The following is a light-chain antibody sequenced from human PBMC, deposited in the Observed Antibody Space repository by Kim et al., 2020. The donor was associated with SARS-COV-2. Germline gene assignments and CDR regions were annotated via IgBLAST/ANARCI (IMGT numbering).Light chain of an antibody. CDR3: QQYYTTPYT. CDR1: QSVLDNSNNKNY. CDR2: WAS. V-gene: IGKV4-1*01. Sequence: DIVMTQSPDSLAVSLGERATINCKSGQSVLDNSNNKNYLAWYQQRPGQPPKLLFYWASTRESGVPDRFSASGSGTDFTLTISSLQAEDVAVYYCQQYYTTPYTFGQGARLEIK. J-gene: IGKJ2*01.